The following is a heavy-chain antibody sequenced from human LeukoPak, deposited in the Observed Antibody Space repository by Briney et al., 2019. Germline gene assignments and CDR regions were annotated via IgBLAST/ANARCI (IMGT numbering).Heavy chain of an antibody. Sequence: GGSLRLSCAASRFTYSNAWMSWVRQAPWKGLEWVGRIKSKTYGGTEDYAAPVKGRFTISRDDSKNTLYLQMNSLKTEDTAVYYCTTGVSGFGGPYYSGAFDIWGQGTMVTVSS. CDR3: TTGVSGFGGPYYSGAFDI. V-gene: IGHV3-15*01. CDR2: IKSKTYGGTE. D-gene: IGHD3-10*01. J-gene: IGHJ3*02. CDR1: RFTYSNAW.